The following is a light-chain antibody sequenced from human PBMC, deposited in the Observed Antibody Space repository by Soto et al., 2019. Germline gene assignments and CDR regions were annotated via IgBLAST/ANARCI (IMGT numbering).Light chain of an antibody. CDR3: QAWDSRTVL. Sequence: SSELTQPPSVSVSPGQTASITCSGDKLGDKYACWYQQKPGQSPVLVIYQDTKRPSGIPERFSGSNSGNTATLTISGTQAMDEADYYCQAWDSRTVLFGGGTKLTVL. V-gene: IGLV3-1*01. CDR2: QDT. CDR1: KLGDKY. J-gene: IGLJ2*01.